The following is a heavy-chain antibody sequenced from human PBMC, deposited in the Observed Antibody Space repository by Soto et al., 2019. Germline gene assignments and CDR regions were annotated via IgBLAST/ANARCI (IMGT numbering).Heavy chain of an antibody. CDR3: GYGSSSRHHAADV. J-gene: IGHJ6*02. CDR2: IYWDDDE. Sequence: QITLKESGPAQVRATQTLTLTCAVSGFSVRSSGVAVAWIRQPPGKPLEWLALIYWDDDERSSPSLNNRRTITTDTSKNQVVRTMPNMGPVDTGTYYCGYGSSSRHHAADVWGQGTSVTVSS. V-gene: IGHV2-5*02. D-gene: IGHD4-17*01. CDR1: GFSVRSSGVA.